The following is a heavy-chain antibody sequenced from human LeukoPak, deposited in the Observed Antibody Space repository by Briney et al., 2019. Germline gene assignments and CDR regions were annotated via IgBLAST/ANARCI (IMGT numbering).Heavy chain of an antibody. CDR2: IYSIGTT. CDR1: GFTVSSNY. CDR3: ARANWGHPMYYFDY. Sequence: PGGSLRLSCAASGFTVSSNYMSWVRQAPGKGLEWVSVIYSIGTTFYADSVKGRFTISRDNSKNTLYLQMNSLRAEDTAVYYCARANWGHPMYYFDYWGQGTLVTVSS. D-gene: IGHD7-27*01. V-gene: IGHV3-53*01. J-gene: IGHJ4*02.